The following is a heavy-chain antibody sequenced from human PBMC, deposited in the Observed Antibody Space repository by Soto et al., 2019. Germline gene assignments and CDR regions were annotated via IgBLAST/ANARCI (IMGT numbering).Heavy chain of an antibody. CDR1: GGSISSGGYS. Sequence: PSETLSLTCAVSGGSISSGGYSWSWIRQPPGKGLEWIGYIYHSGSIYYNPSLKSRVTISVDRSKNQFSLKLSSVTAADTAVYYCARTPDIWGQGTMVTVS. CDR3: ARTPDI. CDR2: IYHSGSI. V-gene: IGHV4-30-2*01. J-gene: IGHJ3*02.